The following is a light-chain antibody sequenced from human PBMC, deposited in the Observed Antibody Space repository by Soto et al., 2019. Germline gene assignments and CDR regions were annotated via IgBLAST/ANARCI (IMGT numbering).Light chain of an antibody. CDR1: QSISSW. J-gene: IGKJ1*01. CDR2: DAS. CDR3: QQYSTYPWT. V-gene: IGKV1-5*01. Sequence: DIQMTQSPSTLSASVGDRVTITCRAGQSISSWLAWYQQKPGKAPKLLIYDASSLESGVPSRFSGSGSGTEFTLTISSLQPDDFATYYCQQYSTYPWTFGQGTKVDIK.